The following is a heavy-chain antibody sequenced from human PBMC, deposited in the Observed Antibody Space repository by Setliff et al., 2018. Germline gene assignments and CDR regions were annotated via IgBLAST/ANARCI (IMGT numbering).Heavy chain of an antibody. J-gene: IGHJ4*02. CDR2: ISSSSSTI. D-gene: IGHD2-21*01. Sequence: VGSLRLSCAASGFTFSSYSMNWVRQAPGKGLEWVSYISSSSSTIYYADSVRGRFTISRDISKNTLYLQMNSLRPEDTSVYYCARGGDYCGGECYIPPPDSYWGQGTLVTVSS. V-gene: IGHV3-48*01. CDR1: GFTFSSYS. CDR3: ARGGDYCGGECYIPPPDSY.